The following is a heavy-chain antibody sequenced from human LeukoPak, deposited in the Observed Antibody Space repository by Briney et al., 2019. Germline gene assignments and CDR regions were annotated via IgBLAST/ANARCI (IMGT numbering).Heavy chain of an antibody. D-gene: IGHD2-15*01. V-gene: IGHV4-30-2*01. CDR1: GGSISSGGYS. CDR3: ARVVVVAATGDNWFDP. Sequence: PSQTLSLTCAVSGGSISSGGYSWSWIRQPPGKGLEWIGYIYHSGSTYYNPSLKSRVTISVDRSKNQFSLKLSSVTAADTAVYYCARVVVVAATGDNWFDPWDQGTLVTVSS. CDR2: IYHSGST. J-gene: IGHJ5*02.